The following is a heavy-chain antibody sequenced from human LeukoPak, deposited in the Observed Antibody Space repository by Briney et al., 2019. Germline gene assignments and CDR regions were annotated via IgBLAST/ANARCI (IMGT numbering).Heavy chain of an antibody. J-gene: IGHJ6*02. D-gene: IGHD6-6*01. V-gene: IGHV3-11*01. CDR2: ISSSGSTI. Sequence: PGGSLRLSCAASGFISSDYYMSWIRQAPGKGLEWVSYISSSGSTIYYADSVKGRFTISRDNAKNSLYLQMNSLRAEDTAVYYCAREGGIAARPYYYYYGMDVWGQGTTVTVSS. CDR3: AREGGIAARPYYYYYGMDV. CDR1: GFISSDYY.